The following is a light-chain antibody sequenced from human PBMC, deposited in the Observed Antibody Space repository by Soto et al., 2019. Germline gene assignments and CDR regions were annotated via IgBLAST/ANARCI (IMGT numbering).Light chain of an antibody. CDR1: NIGSKS. CDR3: QVWDSSSLVV. J-gene: IGLJ2*01. Sequence: SYEPTQPPSVSVAPGKTARITCGGNNIGSKSVHWYQQKPGQAPVLVIYYDSDRPSGIPERFSGSNSGNTATLTISRVEAGDEADYYCQVWDSSSLVVFGGGTKVTVL. V-gene: IGLV3-21*04. CDR2: YDS.